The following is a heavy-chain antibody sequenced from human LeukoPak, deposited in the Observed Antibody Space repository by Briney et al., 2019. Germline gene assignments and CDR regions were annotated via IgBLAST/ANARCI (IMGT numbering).Heavy chain of an antibody. CDR2: IYYSGST. V-gene: IGHV4-39*07. D-gene: IGHD3-9*01. CDR1: GGSISSSSYY. Sequence: SETLSLTCTVSGGSISSSSYYWGWIRQPPGKGLEWIGSIYYSGSTYYNPSLKSRVTMSVDTSKNQFSLKLSSVTAADTAVYYCARRSDWFDYWGQGTLVTVSS. J-gene: IGHJ4*02. CDR3: ARRSDWFDY.